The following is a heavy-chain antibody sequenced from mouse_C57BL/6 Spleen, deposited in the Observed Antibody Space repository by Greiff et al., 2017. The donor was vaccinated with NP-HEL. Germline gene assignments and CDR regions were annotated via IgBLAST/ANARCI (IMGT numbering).Heavy chain of an antibody. Sequence: EVQLQQSGPELVKPGASVKISCKASGYTFTDYYMNWVKQSHGKSLEWIGDINPNNGGTSYNQKFKGKATLPVDKSSSTAYMELRSLTSEDSAVYYCARLGRSLDHWGQGTTLTVSS. CDR3: ARLGRSLDH. D-gene: IGHD4-1*01. CDR1: GYTFTDYY. CDR2: INPNNGGT. V-gene: IGHV1-26*01. J-gene: IGHJ2*01.